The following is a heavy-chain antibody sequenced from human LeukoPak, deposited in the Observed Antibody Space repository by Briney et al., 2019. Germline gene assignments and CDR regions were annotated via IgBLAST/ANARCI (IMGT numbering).Heavy chain of an antibody. CDR3: AKSTLVYGDYVPEY. D-gene: IGHD4-17*01. Sequence: TGESLRLSCAASTLTFSTYAMSWVRQPPGNGLEWDSPISASAGSTYYADSVEGWFTICRDNSKDTLYLQMNSLRVEDTAVYFRAKSTLVYGDYVPEYWGQGTLFTVS. V-gene: IGHV3-23*01. CDR1: TLTFSTYA. CDR2: ISASAGST. J-gene: IGHJ4*02.